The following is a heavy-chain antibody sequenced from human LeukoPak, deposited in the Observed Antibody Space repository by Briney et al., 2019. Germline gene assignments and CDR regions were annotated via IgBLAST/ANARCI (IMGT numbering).Heavy chain of an antibody. CDR2: IYYSGGT. D-gene: IGHD2-15*01. J-gene: IGHJ4*02. V-gene: IGHV4-59*01. CDR3: AREGYCSGGSCPGGTDY. CDR1: GGSISSYY. Sequence: SETLSLTCTVSGGSISSYYWSWIRQPPGKGLEWIGYIYYSGGTNYSPSLKSRVTISVDTSKNQFSLKLSSVTAEETAVYYCAREGYCSGGSCPGGTDYWGQGTLVTVSS.